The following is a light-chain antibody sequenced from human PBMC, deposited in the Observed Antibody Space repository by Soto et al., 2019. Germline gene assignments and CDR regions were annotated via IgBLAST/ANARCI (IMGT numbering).Light chain of an antibody. Sequence: AIQMTQSPSSLSASIGDRVTITCRASQDIRNALNWYQQKPGKAPKLLIYTTSSLQSGVPSRFRGSGSGTYFTLTISSLEPEDFATYYCLQQYNYPRTLGQGTKVDIK. CDR1: QDIRNA. V-gene: IGKV1-6*01. CDR2: TTS. J-gene: IGKJ1*01. CDR3: LQQYNYPRT.